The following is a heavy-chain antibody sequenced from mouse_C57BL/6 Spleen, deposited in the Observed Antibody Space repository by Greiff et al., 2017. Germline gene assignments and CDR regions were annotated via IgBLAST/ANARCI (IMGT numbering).Heavy chain of an antibody. J-gene: IGHJ2*01. CDR1: GFNIKDYY. V-gene: IGHV14-1*01. CDR2: IDPEDGDT. Sequence: EVKVVESGAELVRPGASVKLSCTASGFNIKDYYMHWVKQRPEQGLEWIGRIDPEDGDTEYAPKFQGKATMTADTSSNTAYLQLSSLTSEDTAVLYCTTTTAQATGDYWGQGTTLTVSS. D-gene: IGHD3-2*02. CDR3: TTTTAQATGDY.